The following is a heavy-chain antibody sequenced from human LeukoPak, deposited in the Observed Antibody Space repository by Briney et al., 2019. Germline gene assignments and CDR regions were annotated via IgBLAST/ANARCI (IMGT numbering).Heavy chain of an antibody. Sequence: GGSLRLSCAASGFTFSSYAMSWVRQAPGKGLEWVSGISWNGGSTGYADSVKGRFTISRDNAENSLYLQMNSLRAEDTALYYCARNRGGVTRYYFDYWGQGTLVTVSS. CDR1: GFTFSSYA. CDR3: ARNRGGVTRYYFDY. J-gene: IGHJ4*02. D-gene: IGHD4-23*01. V-gene: IGHV3-20*04. CDR2: ISWNGGST.